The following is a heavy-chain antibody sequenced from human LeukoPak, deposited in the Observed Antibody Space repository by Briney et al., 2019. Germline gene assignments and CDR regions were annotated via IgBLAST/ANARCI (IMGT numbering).Heavy chain of an antibody. CDR1: GFTFSSYW. Sequence: GGSLRLSCAASGFTFSSYWMSWVRQAPGKGLEWVANIKQDGSEKYYVDSVKGRFTISRDNAKNSLYLRMNSLRADDTAVYYCAKVDCGDTGCRRFDLWGRGTLVTVSS. CDR3: AKVDCGDTGCRRFDL. V-gene: IGHV3-7*03. D-gene: IGHD2-21*01. J-gene: IGHJ2*01. CDR2: IKQDGSEK.